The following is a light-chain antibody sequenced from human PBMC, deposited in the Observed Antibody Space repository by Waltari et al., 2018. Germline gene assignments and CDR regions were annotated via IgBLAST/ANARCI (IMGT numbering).Light chain of an antibody. J-gene: IGKJ2*01. V-gene: IGKV3-20*01. CDR2: GAS. Sequence: EIVLTQSPGTLSLSPGERATLSCRASQSVSSSYLALYQQKPGQAPRLLIYGASSRATGIPDRISGSGSGTDFTLTLSSLEPEDFAVYYCQQHGTSPFTFGQGTKVEIK. CDR1: QSVSSSY. CDR3: QQHGTSPFT.